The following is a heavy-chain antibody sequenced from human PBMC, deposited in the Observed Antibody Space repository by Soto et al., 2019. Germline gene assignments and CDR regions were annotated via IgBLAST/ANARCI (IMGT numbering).Heavy chain of an antibody. V-gene: IGHV3-30*18. CDR3: AKGSRDGYNWVFDY. J-gene: IGHJ4*02. Sequence: GGSLRLSCAASGFTFSRYGMHWVRQAPGKGLEWVAVISYDGSNKYYADSVEGRFTSSRDNSKNTLYLQMNSLRAEDTAVYYCAKGSRDGYNWVFDYWGQGTLVTVSS. CDR2: ISYDGSNK. D-gene: IGHD5-12*01. CDR1: GFTFSRYG.